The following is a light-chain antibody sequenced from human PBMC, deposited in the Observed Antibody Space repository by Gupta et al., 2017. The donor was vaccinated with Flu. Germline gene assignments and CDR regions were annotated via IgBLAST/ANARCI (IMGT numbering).Light chain of an antibody. CDR2: TDS. J-gene: IGLJ2*01. V-gene: IGLV3-25*01. CDR1: SWLNQY. Sequence: GQPARITGSGDSWLNQYGYWYQQKAGQAPVLVMYTDSERPSWSPERFSGSSYGTTRTLISSDVQADEDADYYCHSAYIFANFVIFGGGTNLTVL. CDR3: HSAYIFANFVI.